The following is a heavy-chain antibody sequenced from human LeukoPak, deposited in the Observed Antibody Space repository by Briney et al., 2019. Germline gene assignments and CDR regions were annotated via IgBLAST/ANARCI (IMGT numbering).Heavy chain of an antibody. CDR2: IYPGDSDT. Sequence: GESLKISCKGSGYSFTSYWIGWVRQMPGKGLEWMGIIYPGDSDTRYSPSFQGQVTISADKSISTAYLQWSSLKASDTAMYYCASQSGGTNYYYGMDVWGQGTTVTVSS. V-gene: IGHV5-51*01. D-gene: IGHD1-1*01. CDR3: ASQSGGTNYYYGMDV. J-gene: IGHJ6*02. CDR1: GYSFTSYW.